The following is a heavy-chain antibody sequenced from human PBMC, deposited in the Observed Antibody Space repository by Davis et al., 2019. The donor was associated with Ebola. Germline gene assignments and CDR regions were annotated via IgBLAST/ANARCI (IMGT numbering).Heavy chain of an antibody. D-gene: IGHD6-13*01. CDR2: ISSSSSYI. CDR1: GFIFKNHY. CDR3: ARDSFSPLLVLDGDYYYYYGMDV. J-gene: IGHJ6*04. Sequence: GESLKISCAASGFIFKNHYMSWVRQAPGKGLEWVSSISSSSSYIYYADSVKGRFTISRDNAKNSLYLQMNSLRAEDTAVYYCARDSFSPLLVLDGDYYYYYGMDVWGKGTTVTVSS. V-gene: IGHV3-21*01.